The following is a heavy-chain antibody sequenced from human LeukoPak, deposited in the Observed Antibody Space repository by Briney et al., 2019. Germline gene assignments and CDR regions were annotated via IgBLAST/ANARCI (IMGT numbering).Heavy chain of an antibody. J-gene: IGHJ4*02. D-gene: IGHD3-3*01. CDR3: AKDPYYDFWSAPFDY. V-gene: IGHV3-66*01. CDR1: GFTVSSNY. Sequence: GGSLRLSCAASGFTVSSNYMSWVRQAPGKGLEWVSVIYSGGSTYYADSVKGRFTISRDNSKNTLYLQMNSLRAEDTAVYYCAKDPYYDFWSAPFDYWGQGTLVTVSS. CDR2: IYSGGST.